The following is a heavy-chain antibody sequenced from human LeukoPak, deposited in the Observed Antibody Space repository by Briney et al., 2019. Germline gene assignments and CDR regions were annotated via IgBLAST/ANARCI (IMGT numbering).Heavy chain of an antibody. Sequence: GGSLRLSCAASGFTFSSYGMYWVRQAPGKGLEWVAFIRYDGSNKYYADSVKGRFTISRDNSKNTPYLQMNSLRAEDTAVYYCAKDHLGYCSSTSCSGGSDYWGQGTLVTVSS. J-gene: IGHJ4*02. D-gene: IGHD2-2*01. CDR1: GFTFSSYG. V-gene: IGHV3-30*02. CDR2: IRYDGSNK. CDR3: AKDHLGYCSSTSCSGGSDY.